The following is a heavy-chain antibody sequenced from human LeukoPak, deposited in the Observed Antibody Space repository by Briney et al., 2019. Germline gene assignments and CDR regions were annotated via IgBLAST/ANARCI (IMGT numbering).Heavy chain of an antibody. J-gene: IGHJ4*02. V-gene: IGHV4-30-2*01. CDR3: SVVTRNPLLDY. CDR2: INHSGST. D-gene: IGHD4-23*01. CDR1: GGSISSGGYY. Sequence: SQTLSLTCTVSGGSISSGGYYWSWIRQPPGKGLEWIGEINHSGSTNYNPSLKSRVTISVDTSKNQFSLKLSSVTAADTAVYYCSVVTRNPLLDYWGQGTLVTVSS.